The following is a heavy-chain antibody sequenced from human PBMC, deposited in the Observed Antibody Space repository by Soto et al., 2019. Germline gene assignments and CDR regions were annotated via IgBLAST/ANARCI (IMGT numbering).Heavy chain of an antibody. D-gene: IGHD3-16*01. J-gene: IGHJ4*02. CDR2: ISGSGGST. Sequence: EVQLLESGGGLVQPGGSLRLSCAASGFTFSSYAMSWVRQAPGKGLEWVSAISGSGGSTYYADSVKGRFTISRDNSKNTLYLQMNSLGAEDTAVYYCAKHQTMAGGYFDYWGQGTLVTVSS. V-gene: IGHV3-23*01. CDR3: AKHQTMAGGYFDY. CDR1: GFTFSSYA.